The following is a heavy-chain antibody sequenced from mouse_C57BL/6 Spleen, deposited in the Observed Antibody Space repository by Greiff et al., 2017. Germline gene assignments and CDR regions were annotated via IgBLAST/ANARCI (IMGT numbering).Heavy chain of an antibody. CDR1: GYTFTEYT. V-gene: IGHV1-62-2*01. J-gene: IGHJ4*01. D-gene: IGHD4-1*01. Sequence: QVQLKESGAELVKPGASVKLSCKASGYTFTEYTIHWVKQRSGQGLEWIGWFYPGSGSIKYNEKFKDKATLTADKSSSTVYMELSRLTSEDSAVYCCARHETGTDAMDYWGQGTSVTVSS. CDR2: FYPGSGSI. CDR3: ARHETGTDAMDY.